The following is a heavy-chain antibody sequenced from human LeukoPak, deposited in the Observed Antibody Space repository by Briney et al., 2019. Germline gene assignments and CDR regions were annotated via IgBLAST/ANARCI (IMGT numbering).Heavy chain of an antibody. V-gene: IGHV3-48*01. J-gene: IGHJ6*02. D-gene: IGHD5-12*01. CDR3: AREETRMDSGYRWSDYYNGMDV. Sequence: GGSLRLSCAASGFTFSTYSMNWVRQAPGKGLEWVSYISSSSTIYYVDSVKGRFTISRDNAKNSLYLQMNSLRAEDTAVYYCAREETRMDSGYRWSDYYNGMDVWGQGTTVTVSS. CDR1: GFTFSTYS. CDR2: ISSSSTI.